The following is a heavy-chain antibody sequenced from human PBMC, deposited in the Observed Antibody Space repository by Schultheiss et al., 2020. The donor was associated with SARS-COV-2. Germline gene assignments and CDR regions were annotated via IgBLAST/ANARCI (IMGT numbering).Heavy chain of an antibody. J-gene: IGHJ4*01. CDR2: IHTSGST. D-gene: IGHD6-19*01. V-gene: IGHV4-4*07. CDR1: GDSINNYY. CDR3: ARPGIGWETYYFDL. Sequence: SETLSLTCSVSGDSINNYYWSWIRQSAGKGLEWIGRIHTSGSTNYNPSLKSRVTMSVDTSKNQFSLKLSSVTAADTAVYYCARPGIGWETYYFDLWGQGTLVTVSS.